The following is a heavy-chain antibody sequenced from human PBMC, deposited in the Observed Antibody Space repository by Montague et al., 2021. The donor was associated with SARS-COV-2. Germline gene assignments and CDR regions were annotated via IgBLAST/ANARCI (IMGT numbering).Heavy chain of an antibody. CDR1: GFTFSSHW. D-gene: IGHD3-9*01. CDR2: INTDGTIT. V-gene: IGHV3-74*01. J-gene: IGHJ5*02. Sequence: SLRLSFSASGFTFSSHWMHWVRQLPGKGLLWVSRINTDGTITNYADSVKGRFTISRDNAKNSMYPQMNSLRVEDTAVYYCATDRTVAPGYGFDPWGQGTLVTVSS. CDR3: ATDRTVAPGYGFDP.